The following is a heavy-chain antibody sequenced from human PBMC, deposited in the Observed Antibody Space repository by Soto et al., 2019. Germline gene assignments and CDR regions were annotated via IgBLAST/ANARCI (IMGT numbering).Heavy chain of an antibody. J-gene: IGHJ6*03. CDR3: TTLLYYYYMDV. V-gene: IGHV3-15*01. Sequence: GGSVRLSCAASGVSFSNAWMSWVRQAPGKGLEWVGRIKSKTDGGTTDYAAPVKGRFTISRDDSKNTLYLQMNSLKTEDTAVYYCTTLLYYYYMDVWRKGTTVTVSS. CDR1: GVSFSNAW. CDR2: IKSKTDGGTT. D-gene: IGHD1-26*01.